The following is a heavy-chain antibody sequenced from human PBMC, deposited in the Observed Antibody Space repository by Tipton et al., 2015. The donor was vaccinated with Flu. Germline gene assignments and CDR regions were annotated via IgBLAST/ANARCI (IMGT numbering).Heavy chain of an antibody. CDR2: IYPGDSDV. CDR3: ATLAGWELPWADY. CDR1: GYNFPLYW. Sequence: QLVQSGAEVKEPGESLKISCQGSGYNFPLYWIGWARQMPGKGLEWMGLIYPGDSDVRYTPSFQDQVTISADTSTSTAYLQWRSLKASDSATYYCATLAGWELPWADYWGKGTLGTVST. D-gene: IGHD1-26*01. J-gene: IGHJ4*02. V-gene: IGHV5-51*03.